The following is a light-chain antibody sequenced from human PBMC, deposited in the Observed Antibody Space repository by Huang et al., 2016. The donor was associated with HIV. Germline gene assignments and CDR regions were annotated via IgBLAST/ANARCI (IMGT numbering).Light chain of an antibody. CDR2: WAS. CDR3: HQYYSTPQT. J-gene: IGKJ1*01. Sequence: DIVVTQSPDSLALSLGERAAINCTFSQSVFYSSNTKNYLRWFQVKPGHSPKLLIYWASTRESGGPGRFSGSGSGTDFTLTINNLQSEDGAIYYCHQYYSTPQTFGQGTKV. V-gene: IGKV4-1*01. CDR1: QSVFYSSNTKNY.